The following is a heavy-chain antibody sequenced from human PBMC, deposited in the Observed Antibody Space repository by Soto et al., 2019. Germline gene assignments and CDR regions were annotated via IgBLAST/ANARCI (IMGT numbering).Heavy chain of an antibody. Sequence: VQLVQSGAEVKEPEASVKVSCKASGYTFTRYGFSWVRQPPGQGLEWLAWTRADNGDTNYAPKLQVRVTLTTDTYTGTDYKELRSLRSDDTSVSYCARDERGTCISSSCYYFDYWGQVALGTVSS. CDR1: GYTFTRYG. J-gene: IGHJ4*02. V-gene: IGHV1-18*04. CDR2: TRADNGDT. D-gene: IGHD2-2*01. CDR3: ARDERGTCISSSCYYFDY.